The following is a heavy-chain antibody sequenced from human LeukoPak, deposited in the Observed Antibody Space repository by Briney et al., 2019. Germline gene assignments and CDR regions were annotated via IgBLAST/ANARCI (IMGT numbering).Heavy chain of an antibody. CDR1: GYTFTGYY. J-gene: IGHJ3*02. D-gene: IGHD5-12*01. CDR2: INPNSGGT. V-gene: IGHV1-2*02. CDR3: ARDRGGYDSGVFDI. Sequence: GASVKVSCKASGYTFTGYYMHWVRQAPGQGPEWMGWINPNSGGTNYAQKFQGRVTMTRDTSISTAYMELSRLRSDDTAVYYCARDRGGYDSGVFDIWGKGKMVTVFS.